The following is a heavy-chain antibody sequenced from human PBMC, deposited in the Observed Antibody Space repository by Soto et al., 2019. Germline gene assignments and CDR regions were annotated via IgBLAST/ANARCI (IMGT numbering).Heavy chain of an antibody. J-gene: IGHJ6*02. Sequence: GGSLRLSCAASGFTFSGSAMHWVRQASGKGLEWVGRIRSKANSYATAYAASVKGRFTISRDDSKNTAYLQMNSLKTEDTAVYYCANLLRYFDWLSSGDYYYGMDVWGQGTTVTVSS. CDR1: GFTFSGSA. V-gene: IGHV3-73*01. CDR2: IRSKANSYAT. D-gene: IGHD3-9*01. CDR3: ANLLRYFDWLSSGDYYYGMDV.